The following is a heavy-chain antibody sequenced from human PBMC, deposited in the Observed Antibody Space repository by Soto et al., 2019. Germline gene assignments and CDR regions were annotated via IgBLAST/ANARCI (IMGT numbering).Heavy chain of an antibody. CDR1: GGSFRGYY. CDR2: VNHSGSP. Sequence: QVQLQQWGAGLLKPSETLSLTCAVYGGSFRGYYWNWIRQVPGKGLEWIGEVNHSGSPNYIPSLKSRVTMSLDTSKNQFSLRMTSVTAADTAVYYCARRLPKRVREMGGCWAYWGQGTLVTVSS. D-gene: IGHD3-10*01. J-gene: IGHJ4*02. V-gene: IGHV4-34*01. CDR3: ARRLPKRVREMGGCWAY.